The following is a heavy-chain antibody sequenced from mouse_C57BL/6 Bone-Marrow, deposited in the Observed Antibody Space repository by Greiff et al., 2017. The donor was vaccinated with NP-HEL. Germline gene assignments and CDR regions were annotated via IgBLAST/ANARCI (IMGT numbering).Heavy chain of an antibody. J-gene: IGHJ3*01. Sequence: EVKVVESGGDLVKPGGSLKLSCAASGFTFSSYGMSWVRQTPDKRLEWVATISSGGSYTYYPDSVKGRFTISRDNAKNTLYLQMSSLKSEDTAIYYCASPYNYDVAWFAYWGRGTLVTVSA. CDR2: ISSGGSYT. CDR3: ASPYNYDVAWFAY. CDR1: GFTFSSYG. V-gene: IGHV5-6*01. D-gene: IGHD2-12*01.